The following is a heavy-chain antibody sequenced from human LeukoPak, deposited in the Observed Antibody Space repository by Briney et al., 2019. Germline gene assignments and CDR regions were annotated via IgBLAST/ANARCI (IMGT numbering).Heavy chain of an antibody. CDR3: ASMDDSSGWYGNY. CDR2: IYTSGST. CDR1: GGSTSSYY. D-gene: IGHD6-19*01. V-gene: IGHV4-4*07. Sequence: SETLSLTCTVSGGSTSSYYWSWIRQPAGKGLEWIGRIYTSGSTNYNPSLKSRVTMSVDTSKNQFSLKLSSVTAADTAVYYCASMDDSSGWYGNYWGQGTLVTVSS. J-gene: IGHJ4*02.